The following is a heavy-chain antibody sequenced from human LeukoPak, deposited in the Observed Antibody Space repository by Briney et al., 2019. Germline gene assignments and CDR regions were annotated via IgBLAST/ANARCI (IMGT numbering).Heavy chain of an antibody. D-gene: IGHD3-22*01. CDR2: IYTSGST. J-gene: IGHJ5*02. Sequence: PSETLSLTCTVSGGSISSYHWSWIRQPPGKGLEWIWRIYTSGSTNYNPSLKSRVTMSVDTSKNQFSLKLSSVTAADTAVYYCARGRYYYDSSGPRSLWDWFDPWGQGTLVTVSS. CDR3: ARGRYYYDSSGPRSLWDWFDP. CDR1: GGSISSYH. V-gene: IGHV4-4*07.